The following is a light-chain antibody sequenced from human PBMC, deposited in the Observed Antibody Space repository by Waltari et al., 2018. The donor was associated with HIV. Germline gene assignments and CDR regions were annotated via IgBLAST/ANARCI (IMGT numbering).Light chain of an antibody. J-gene: IGLJ2*01. CDR1: SRDVGGYNY. Sequence: QSALTQPASVSGSPGQSITISCTGTSRDVGGYNYVSWYQQHPGKAPKLMIYDVSNRPSGVSNRFSGSKSGNTASLTISGLQAEDEADYYCSSYTSSSTLLFGGGTKLTVL. V-gene: IGLV2-14*03. CDR2: DVS. CDR3: SSYTSSSTLL.